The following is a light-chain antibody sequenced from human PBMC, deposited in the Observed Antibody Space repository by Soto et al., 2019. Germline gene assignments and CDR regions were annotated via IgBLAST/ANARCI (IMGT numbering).Light chain of an antibody. CDR2: EVT. CDR1: SSDVGGYKY. J-gene: IGLJ1*01. CDR3: SSYAGSNNLYV. Sequence: QSALTQPPSASGSPGQSVTISCTGTSSDVGGYKYVSWYQQHPGKAPKLMIYEVTKRPSGVPDRFSGSKSGNAASLTVSGLLAEDDADYYCSSYAGSNNLYVFGTGTKLTVL. V-gene: IGLV2-8*01.